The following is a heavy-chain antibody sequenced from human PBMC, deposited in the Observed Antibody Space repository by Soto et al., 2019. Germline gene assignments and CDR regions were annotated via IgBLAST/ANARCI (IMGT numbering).Heavy chain of an antibody. CDR1: GFTFSSYA. J-gene: IGHJ6*02. CDR2: ISGSGGST. CDR3: AKERGYNYGYDAMDF. Sequence: EVQLLESGGGLVQPGGSLRLSCAASGFTFSSYAMSWVRQAPGKGLEWVSGISGSGGSTYYADSVKGRFTISRDNSKNTLYLQTNSLRAEDTAVYYCAKERGYNYGYDAMDFWGQWNTVTVSS. V-gene: IGHV3-23*01. D-gene: IGHD5-18*01.